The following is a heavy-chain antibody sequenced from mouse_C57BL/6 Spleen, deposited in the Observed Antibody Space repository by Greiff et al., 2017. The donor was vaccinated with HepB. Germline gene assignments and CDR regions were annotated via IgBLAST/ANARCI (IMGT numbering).Heavy chain of an antibody. CDR2: IDPSDSYT. J-gene: IGHJ4*01. CDR1: GYAFTSYW. CDR3: ARRAQAFYAMDY. Sequence: QVQLKQPGAELVKPGASVKLSCKASGYAFTSYWMQWVKQRPGQGLEWIGEIDPSDSYTNYNQKFKGKATLTVDTSSSTAYMQLSSLTSEDSAVYYCARRAQAFYAMDYWGQGTSVTVSS. V-gene: IGHV1-50*01. D-gene: IGHD3-2*02.